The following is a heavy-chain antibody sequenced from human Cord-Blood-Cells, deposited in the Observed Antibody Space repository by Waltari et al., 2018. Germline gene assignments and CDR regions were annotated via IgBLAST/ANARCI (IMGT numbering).Heavy chain of an antibody. CDR1: GFTFSSYS. Sequence: EVQLVESGGGLVKPGGSLRLSCEASGFTFSSYSMNWVRQAPGKGLEGVSSISSSSSYMYYADSVKGRFTISRDNAKNSLYQQMNSRRAEDTAVYYCARDRGGPWGQGTLVTVSS. CDR3: ARDRGGP. V-gene: IGHV3-21*01. CDR2: ISSSSSYM. D-gene: IGHD3-10*01. J-gene: IGHJ5*02.